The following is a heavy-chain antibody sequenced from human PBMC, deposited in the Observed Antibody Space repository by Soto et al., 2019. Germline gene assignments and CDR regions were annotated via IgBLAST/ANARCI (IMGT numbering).Heavy chain of an antibody. CDR3: AGSLGELSLPYHFDY. J-gene: IGHJ4*02. CDR1: GGSISSYY. CDR2: IYYSGST. D-gene: IGHD3-16*02. Sequence: SETLSLTCTVSGGSISSYYWSWIRRPPGKGLEWIGYIYYSGSTNYNPSLKSRVTISVDTSKNQFSLKLSSVTAADTAVYYCAGSLGELSLPYHFDYWGQGTLVTVSS. V-gene: IGHV4-59*01.